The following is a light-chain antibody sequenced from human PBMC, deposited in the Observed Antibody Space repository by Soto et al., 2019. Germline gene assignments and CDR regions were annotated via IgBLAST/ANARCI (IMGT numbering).Light chain of an antibody. V-gene: IGKV1-17*03. J-gene: IGKJ1*01. CDR3: IQHKSYQWT. CDR1: QAISNY. CDR2: AAS. Sequence: DIQITQSPSALSASVGHRVTITFPSSQAISNYLAWLQQKPGQAPKRLIYAASTLESGVPSRFSGSGSGTEFSLTISSLQTEDFATYFCIQHKSYQWTFGQGTKVDIK.